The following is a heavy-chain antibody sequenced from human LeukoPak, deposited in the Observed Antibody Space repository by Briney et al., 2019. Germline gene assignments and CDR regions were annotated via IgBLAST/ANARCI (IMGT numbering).Heavy chain of an antibody. V-gene: IGHV3-74*01. CDR3: ARGDSSGWYLNY. D-gene: IGHD6-19*01. J-gene: IGHJ4*02. CDR1: GFTFSSYW. Sequence: GGSLRLSCAASGFTFSSYWMHWFRQAPGKGLVWVSRINGDGSGTTYADSVKGRFTISRDNAKNTLYLQMNNLRAEDTAVYYCARGDSSGWYLNYWGQGTLVTVSS. CDR2: INGDGSGT.